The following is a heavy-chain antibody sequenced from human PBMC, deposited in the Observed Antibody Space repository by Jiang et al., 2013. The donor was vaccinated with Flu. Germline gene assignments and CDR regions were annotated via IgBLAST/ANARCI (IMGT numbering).Heavy chain of an antibody. Sequence: EVKKPGASVKVSCQTSGNTFSDYYIHWVRRAPGQGLEWIGWINPDTGGTRYAQKFQGRVALTGDPSISTAYMELSSLRSDDTALYYCTRLGKPAGSRAFDYWGQGTLVSVSS. V-gene: IGHV1-2*02. CDR2: INPDTGGT. CDR3: TRLGKPAGSRAFDY. D-gene: IGHD2-2*01. J-gene: IGHJ4*02. CDR1: GNTFSDYY.